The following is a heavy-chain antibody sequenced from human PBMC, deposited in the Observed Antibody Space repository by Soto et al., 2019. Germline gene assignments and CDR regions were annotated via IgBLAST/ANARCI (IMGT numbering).Heavy chain of an antibody. V-gene: IGHV3-23*01. D-gene: IGHD3-10*02. CDR1: GFTFNIYA. J-gene: IGHJ4*02. CDR3: AKYVTVNRSPPDY. CDR2: IGGSGVPT. Sequence: GGSLRLSCAASGFTFNIYAMTWVRQAPGKGLEWVSVIGGSGVPTYYADSARGRFTISRDNSKNTLFLQMDSLRAEDTAVYYCAKYVTVNRSPPDYRGQGTLVTVSS.